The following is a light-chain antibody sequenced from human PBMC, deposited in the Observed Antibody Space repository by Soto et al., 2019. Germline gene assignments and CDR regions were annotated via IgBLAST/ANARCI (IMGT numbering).Light chain of an antibody. CDR2: EVT. CDR1: SGDVGTYNR. Sequence: QSALTQPPSVSGSPGQSVTISCTGTSGDVGTYNRVSWYQQPPGTAPKLMIYEVTNRPSGVPDRFSGSKSGNTASLTISGLQAEDEADYYCSSCTSSTTVVFGGGTKLTVL. V-gene: IGLV2-18*02. J-gene: IGLJ2*01. CDR3: SSCTSSTTVV.